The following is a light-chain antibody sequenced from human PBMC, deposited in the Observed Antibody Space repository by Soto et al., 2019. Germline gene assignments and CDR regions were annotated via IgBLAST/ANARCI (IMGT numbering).Light chain of an antibody. CDR3: QQYYSTPLT. J-gene: IGKJ4*01. V-gene: IGKV4-1*01. CDR2: WAS. CDR1: QSVLYNSNNKNY. Sequence: ILMTQSSDSLAVSLGKRASINCKSSQSVLYNSNNKNYLVWYQQKPGQPPKLLIYWASTRESGVPDRFSGSGSGTDFTLTISSLQAEDVAVYYCQQYYSTPLTFGGGTKVDIK.